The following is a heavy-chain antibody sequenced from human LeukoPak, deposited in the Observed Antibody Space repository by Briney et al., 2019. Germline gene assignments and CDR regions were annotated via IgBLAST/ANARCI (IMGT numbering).Heavy chain of an antibody. CDR1: GFTFSSYA. Sequence: GGSLRLSCAASGFTFSSYAMHWVRQAPGKGLEWVAVISYDGSNKYYADSVKGRFTISRDNAKNSLYLQMNSLRAEDTAVYYCARVGSYYYDSSGYYLFDYWGQGTLVTVSS. D-gene: IGHD3-22*01. CDR3: ARVGSYYYDSSGYYLFDY. J-gene: IGHJ4*02. V-gene: IGHV3-30-3*01. CDR2: ISYDGSNK.